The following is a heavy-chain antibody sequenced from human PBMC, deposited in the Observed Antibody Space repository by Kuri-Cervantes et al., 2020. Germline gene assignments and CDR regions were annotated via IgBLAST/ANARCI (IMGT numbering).Heavy chain of an antibody. CDR1: GYSISSSFY. V-gene: IGHV4-38-2*01. J-gene: IGHJ5*02. Sequence: SETLSLTCAISGYSISSSFYWDWIRQPPGKGLEWIGEINHSGSTNYNPPLKSRVTISVDTSKNQFSLKLSSVTAADTAVYYCARARGVVVPAAVRSKWFDPWGQGTLVTVSS. CDR3: ARARGVVVPAAVRSKWFDP. D-gene: IGHD2-2*01. CDR2: INHSGST.